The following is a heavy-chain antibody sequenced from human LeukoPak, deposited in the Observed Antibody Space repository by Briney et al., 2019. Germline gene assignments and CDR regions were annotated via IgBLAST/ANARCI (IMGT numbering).Heavy chain of an antibody. CDR3: ARMAYYYDSSGYYSTFDY. CDR2: ISGSGGST. D-gene: IGHD3-22*01. CDR1: GFTFSSYG. Sequence: PGGTLRLSCAGSGFTFSSYGMSWVRQAPGKGLEWVSAISGSGGSTYYADSVKGRFTISRDNSKNTLYLQMNSLRAEDTALYYCARMAYYYDSSGYYSTFDYWGQGTLVTVSS. J-gene: IGHJ4*02. V-gene: IGHV3-23*01.